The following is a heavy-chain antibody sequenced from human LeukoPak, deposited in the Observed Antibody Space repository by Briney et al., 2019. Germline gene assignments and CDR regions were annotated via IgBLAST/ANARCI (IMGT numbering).Heavy chain of an antibody. CDR2: INQDGSEK. CDR1: GLRIGSFW. V-gene: IGHV3-7*01. D-gene: IGHD5-24*01. J-gene: IGHJ4*02. Sequence: PGGSLRLSCAVSGLRIGSFWTSWVRQAPGKGLEWVANINQDGSEKYFVDSVRGRFTISRDNSKNSLHLQMNTLRAEDTAVYYCARERDGRFFDYWGQGTLVTVSS. CDR3: ARERDGRFFDY.